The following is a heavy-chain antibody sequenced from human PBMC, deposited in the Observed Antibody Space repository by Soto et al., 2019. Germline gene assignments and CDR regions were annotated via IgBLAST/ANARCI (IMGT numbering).Heavy chain of an antibody. CDR3: AKDRSRPYYDFWSGYSHLDY. CDR1: GFTFSSYG. V-gene: IGHV3-30*18. CDR2: ISYDGSNK. Sequence: PGGSLRLSCAAPGFTFSSYGMHWVRQAPGKGLEWVAVISYDGSNKYYADSVKGRFTISRDNSKNTLYLQMNSLRAEDTAVYYCAKDRSRPYYDFWSGYSHLDYWGQGTLGSVSS. J-gene: IGHJ4*02. D-gene: IGHD3-3*01.